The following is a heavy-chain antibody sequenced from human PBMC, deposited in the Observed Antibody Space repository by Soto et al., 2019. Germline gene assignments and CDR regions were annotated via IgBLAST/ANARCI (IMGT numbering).Heavy chain of an antibody. CDR2: IYYSGST. V-gene: IGHV4-31*03. D-gene: IGHD2-15*01. Sequence: QVQLQESGPGLVKPSQTLSLTCTVSGGSISSGGYYWSWIRQHPGKGLEWIGYIYYSGSTYYNPSLKSRVTISVDPSKNQFSLKLASVTAADTAVYYCARDRRIGNHNYWYLDLWGRGTLVTVSS. CDR1: GGSISSGGYY. CDR3: ARDRRIGNHNYWYLDL. J-gene: IGHJ2*01.